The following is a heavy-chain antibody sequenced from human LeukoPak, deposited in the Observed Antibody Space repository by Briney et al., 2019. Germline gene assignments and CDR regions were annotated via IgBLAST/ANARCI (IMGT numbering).Heavy chain of an antibody. CDR3: ARVPGRVSYGHPIDAFDI. CDR1: GDSVSSNSAA. Sequence: SQTLSLTCAISGDSVSSNSAAWNWIRQSPSRGLEWLGRTYYRSKWYNDYAVSVKSRITINPDTSKNQFSLQLNSVTPEDTAVYYCARVPGRVSYGHPIDAFDIWGQGTMVTVSS. J-gene: IGHJ3*02. D-gene: IGHD5-18*01. V-gene: IGHV6-1*01. CDR2: TYYRSKWYN.